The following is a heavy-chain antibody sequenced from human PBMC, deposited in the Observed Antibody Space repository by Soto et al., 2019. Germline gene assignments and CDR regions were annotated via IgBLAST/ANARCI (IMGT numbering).Heavy chain of an antibody. CDR3: ARGPNDYGDYDSYNWFDP. CDR2: IFYSGGA. CDR1: GGSIGSGAYY. D-gene: IGHD4-17*01. Sequence: ASETLSLTCTVSGGSIGSGAYYLGWIRQPPGEGLGGVGDIFYSGGAYYNPSLTGRVTMSVDTSKNQFSLKLSSVTAADTAVYYCARGPNDYGDYDSYNWFDPWGQGTLVTVSS. V-gene: IGHV4-30-4*08. J-gene: IGHJ5*02.